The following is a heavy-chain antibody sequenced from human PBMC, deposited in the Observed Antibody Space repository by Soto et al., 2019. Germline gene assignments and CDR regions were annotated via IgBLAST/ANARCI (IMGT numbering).Heavy chain of an antibody. D-gene: IGHD3-3*01. J-gene: IGHJ6*04. CDR3: ARAEDYDFWSGYHPVLDV. Sequence: SETLSLTCTVSGGSISSYYWSWIRQPPGKGLEWIGYIYYSGSTNYNPSLKSRVTISVDTSKNQFSLKLSSVTAADTAVYYCARAEDYDFWSGYHPVLDVWGKGTTVTVSS. CDR1: GGSISSYY. V-gene: IGHV4-59*01. CDR2: IYYSGST.